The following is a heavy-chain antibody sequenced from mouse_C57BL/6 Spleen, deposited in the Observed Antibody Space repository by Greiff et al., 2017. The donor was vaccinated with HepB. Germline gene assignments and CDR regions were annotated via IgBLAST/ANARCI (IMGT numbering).Heavy chain of an antibody. V-gene: IGHV1-82*01. CDR1: GYAFSSSW. D-gene: IGHD2-1*01. CDR2: IYPGDGDT. CDR3: ARDGKKGLDYAMDY. Sequence: SGPELVKPGASVKISCKASGYAFSSSWMNWVKQRPGKGLEWIGRIYPGDGDTNYNGKFKGKATLTADKSSSTAYMQLSSLTSEDSAVYFCARDGKKGLDYAMDYWGQGTSVTVSS. J-gene: IGHJ4*01.